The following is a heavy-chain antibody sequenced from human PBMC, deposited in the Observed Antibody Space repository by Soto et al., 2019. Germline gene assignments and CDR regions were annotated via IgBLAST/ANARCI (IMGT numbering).Heavy chain of an antibody. CDR1: GGSTSSSSYY. CDR3: ARPKGGGSSRKNWFDP. Sequence: SETLSLTCTVSGGSTSSSSYYWGWIRQPPGKGLEWIGSIYYSGSTYYNPSLKSRVTISVDTSKNQFSLKLSSVTAADTAVYYCARPKGGGSSRKNWFDPWGQGTLVTVSS. J-gene: IGHJ5*02. D-gene: IGHD1-26*01. V-gene: IGHV4-39*01. CDR2: IYYSGST.